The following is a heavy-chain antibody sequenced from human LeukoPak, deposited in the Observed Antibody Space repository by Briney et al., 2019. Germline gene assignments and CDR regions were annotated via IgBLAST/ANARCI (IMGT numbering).Heavy chain of an antibody. CDR1: GFSFSSYA. CDR3: AKGRGTAVTSAANY. V-gene: IGHV3-23*01. J-gene: IGHJ4*02. CDR2: ISGSGDNT. Sequence: GGSLRLSCAASGFSFSSYAMSWVRQAPGKGLEWVSSISGSGDNTYYADSVKDRFSISRDNSKTTVSLQMNSLRAEDTAVYYCAKGRGTAVTSAANYWGQGTLVTVSS. D-gene: IGHD4-17*01.